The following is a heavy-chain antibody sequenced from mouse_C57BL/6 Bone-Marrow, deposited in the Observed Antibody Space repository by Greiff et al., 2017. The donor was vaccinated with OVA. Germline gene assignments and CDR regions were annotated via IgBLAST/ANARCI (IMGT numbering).Heavy chain of an antibody. V-gene: IGHV1-76*01. J-gene: IGHJ1*03. CDR3: ARTGYYGSSQYFDV. D-gene: IGHD1-1*01. Sequence: QVQLQQSGAELVRPGASVKLSCKASGYTFTDYYINWVKQRPGQGLEWIARIYPGSGNTYYNEKFKGKATLTAEKSSSTAYMQLSSLTSEDSAVYFCARTGYYGSSQYFDVWGTGTTVTVSS. CDR2: IYPGSGNT. CDR1: GYTFTDYY.